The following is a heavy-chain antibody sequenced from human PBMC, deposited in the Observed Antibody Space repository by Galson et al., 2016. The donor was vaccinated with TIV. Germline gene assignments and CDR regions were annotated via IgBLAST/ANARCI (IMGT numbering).Heavy chain of an antibody. CDR3: ARCRGDYYYGIDV. CDR2: VYYSGAT. CDR1: GGSISNGDYY. V-gene: IGHV4-30-4*08. J-gene: IGHJ6*02. Sequence: TLSLTCSVFGGSISNGDYYWTWIRQPPGKGLEWIGYVYYSGATNYNPSLKRRVTLSVDRSTNQFSLRLNSVTAADTAVYSCARCRGDYYYGIDVWGQGTLVTVSS. D-gene: IGHD3-10*01.